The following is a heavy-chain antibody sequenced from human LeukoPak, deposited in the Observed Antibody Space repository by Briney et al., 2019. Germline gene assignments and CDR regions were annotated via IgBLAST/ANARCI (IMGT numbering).Heavy chain of an antibody. J-gene: IGHJ6*03. CDR1: GYSFTSYW. D-gene: IGHD2-2*01. V-gene: IGHV5-51*01. CDR2: IYPGEADT. Sequence: GESLKISCKGSGYSFTSYWIGWVRQMPGKGLECMGIIYPGEADTRYSPSFQGEVTISADKSISTAYLQWSSLKASDTAMYYCARQSYNLLNYYMDVWGKGTTVTVSS. CDR3: ARQSYNLLNYYMDV.